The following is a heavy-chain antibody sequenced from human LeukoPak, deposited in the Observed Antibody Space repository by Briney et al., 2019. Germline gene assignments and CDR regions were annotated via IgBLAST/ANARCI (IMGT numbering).Heavy chain of an antibody. CDR1: GGSISSSRYY. J-gene: IGHJ5*02. D-gene: IGHD6-13*01. V-gene: IGHV4-39*07. Sequence: SETLSLTCTVSGGSISSSRYYWGWSRQPPGGGLEWIGSIYYSGSTYYNPSLKSRVTISVDTSKNQFSLKLSSVTAADTALYYCARGYSSSWYFNWFDPWGQGTLVTVSS. CDR3: ARGYSSSWYFNWFDP. CDR2: IYYSGST.